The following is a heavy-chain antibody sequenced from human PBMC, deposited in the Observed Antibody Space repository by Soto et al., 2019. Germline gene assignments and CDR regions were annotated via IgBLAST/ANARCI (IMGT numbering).Heavy chain of an antibody. Sequence: GGSLRLSCAASGFTFSSYGMHWVRQAPGKGLEWVAVISYDGSNKYYADSVKGRFTISRDNSKNTLYLQMNSLRAEDTAVYYCAKGYSYGYLFWDWGQGTLVTVSS. D-gene: IGHD5-18*01. J-gene: IGHJ4*02. V-gene: IGHV3-30*18. CDR2: ISYDGSNK. CDR3: AKGYSYGYLFWD. CDR1: GFTFSSYG.